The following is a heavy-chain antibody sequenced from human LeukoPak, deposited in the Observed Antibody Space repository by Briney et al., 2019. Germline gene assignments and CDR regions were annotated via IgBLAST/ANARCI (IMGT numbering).Heavy chain of an antibody. D-gene: IGHD4-17*01. CDR2: IYPGDADT. J-gene: IGHJ4*02. Sequence: GESLKISCKGSGYSFTSYWIGWVRQMPGKGLEWMGIIYPGDADTRYSPSFQAQATISADKSISTAYLQWSSLKASDTAMYYCARLDPPLDDYGDYGYFDYWGQGTLVTVSS. V-gene: IGHV5-51*01. CDR3: ARLDPPLDDYGDYGYFDY. CDR1: GYSFTSYW.